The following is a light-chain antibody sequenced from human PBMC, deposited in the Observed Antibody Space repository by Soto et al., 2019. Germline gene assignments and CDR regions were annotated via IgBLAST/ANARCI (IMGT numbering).Light chain of an antibody. J-gene: IGKJ4*01. CDR2: AAS. CDR3: QQYYSYPLA. CDR1: QGISSY. Sequence: AIRMTQSPSSFSASTGYRFTITCRASQGISSYLAWYQQKPGKAPKLLIYAASTLQSGVLSRFSGSGSGTDFTLTISCLQSEDFATYYCQQYYSYPLAFGGGTKVDIK. V-gene: IGKV1-8*01.